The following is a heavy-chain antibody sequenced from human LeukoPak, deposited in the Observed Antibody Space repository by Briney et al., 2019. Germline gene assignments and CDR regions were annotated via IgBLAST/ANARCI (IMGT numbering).Heavy chain of an antibody. CDR1: GGSFSGYY. D-gene: IGHD3-10*01. J-gene: IGHJ4*02. CDR3: ARGPMAHYYCGSGSYYKTFDY. CDR2: INHSGST. Sequence: SETLSLTCAVYGGSFSGYYWSWIRQPPGKGLEWIGEINHSGSTNYNPSLKSRVTISVDTSKNQFSLKLSSVTAADTAVYYCARGPMAHYYCGSGSYYKTFDYWGQGTLVTVSS. V-gene: IGHV4-34*01.